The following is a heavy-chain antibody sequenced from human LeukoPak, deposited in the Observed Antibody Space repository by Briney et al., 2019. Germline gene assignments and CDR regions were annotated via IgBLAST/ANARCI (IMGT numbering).Heavy chain of an antibody. D-gene: IGHD3-22*01. V-gene: IGHV3-23*01. CDR3: AKDLVSSGYYDY. J-gene: IGHJ4*02. CDR2: ISGTYGST. Sequence: GGSLRLSSAASGFTFSSYAMTWVRQAPGKGLVWVSGISGTYGSTYYADSVKGRFTISRDNSRNTLYLQMNSMRAEDKAVYYCAKDLVSSGYYDYWGQGTLVTVSS. CDR1: GFTFSSYA.